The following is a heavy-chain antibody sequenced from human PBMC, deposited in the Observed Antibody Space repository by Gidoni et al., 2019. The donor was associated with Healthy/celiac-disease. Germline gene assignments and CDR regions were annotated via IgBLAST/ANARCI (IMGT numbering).Heavy chain of an antibody. Sequence: QVQLQQWGAGLLKPSETLSLTCAVYGGSFSGYYWSWIRQPPGKGLEWIGEINHSGSTNYNPSLKSRVTISVDTSKNQFSLKLSSVTAADTAVYYCAERSGSLDPYYFDYWGQGTLVTVSS. CDR3: AERSGSLDPYYFDY. CDR1: GGSFSGYY. J-gene: IGHJ4*02. CDR2: INHSGST. V-gene: IGHV4-34*01. D-gene: IGHD1-26*01.